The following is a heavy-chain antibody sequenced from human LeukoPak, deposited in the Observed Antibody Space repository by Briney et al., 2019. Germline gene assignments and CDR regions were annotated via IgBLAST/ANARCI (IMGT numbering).Heavy chain of an antibody. CDR3: ARDSGTTGEVKFDP. Sequence: PSETLSLTCTVSGGSISSYYWSWIRQPAGKGLEWIGRIYTSGSTNYNPSLKSRVSMSVDTSKNQFSLKLSSVTAADTAVYYCARDSGTTGEVKFDPWGQGTLVTVSS. D-gene: IGHD3-10*01. CDR1: GGSISSYY. V-gene: IGHV4-4*07. J-gene: IGHJ5*02. CDR2: IYTSGST.